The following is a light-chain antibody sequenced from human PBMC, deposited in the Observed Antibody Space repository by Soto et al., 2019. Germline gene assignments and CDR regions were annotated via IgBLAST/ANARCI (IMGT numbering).Light chain of an antibody. CDR1: SGHGSYA. CDR3: QTWGTGLRV. J-gene: IGLJ3*02. Sequence: QSVLTQSPSASASQGASVRLTCTLSSGHGSYAIAWHQQQPEKGPRYLMTINSDGSHNKGDGIPDRFSGSSSGAERYLVISSLQSEDEADYYCQTWGTGLRVFGGGTKVTVL. CDR2: INSDGSH. V-gene: IGLV4-69*01.